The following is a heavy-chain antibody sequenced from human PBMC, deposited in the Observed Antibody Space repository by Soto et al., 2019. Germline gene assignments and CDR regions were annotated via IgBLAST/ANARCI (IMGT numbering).Heavy chain of an antibody. J-gene: IGHJ4*02. D-gene: IGHD4-17*01. V-gene: IGHV2-5*02. CDR2: IYWDDDK. Sequence: QITLKESGPTLVKPTQPLTLTCTFSGFSLSTSGVGEGWIRQPPGKALEWLALIYWDDDKRYSQSLKSRLTITKDTSKNQVVLTMTNMDPVDTATYYCAHSLLYGTFDYWGQGTLVTVSS. CDR3: AHSLLYGTFDY. CDR1: GFSLSTSGVG.